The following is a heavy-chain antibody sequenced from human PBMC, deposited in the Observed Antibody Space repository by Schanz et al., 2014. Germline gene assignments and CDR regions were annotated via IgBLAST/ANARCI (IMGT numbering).Heavy chain of an antibody. CDR1: GSDIRGFH. Sequence: QVQLQDSGPGLVKPSQTLSLTCTVSGSDIRGFHWSWIRQSPVKGLEWIGYIAYSGSTNYNPSLQSRVTSSLDTSQSQFSLRLASVSSADTAMYDCARVGRNSYGFTSRFDAWGQGTLVAVSS. V-gene: IGHV4-59*13. CDR2: IAYSGST. D-gene: IGHD3-16*01. CDR3: ARVGRNSYGFTSRFDA. J-gene: IGHJ5*02.